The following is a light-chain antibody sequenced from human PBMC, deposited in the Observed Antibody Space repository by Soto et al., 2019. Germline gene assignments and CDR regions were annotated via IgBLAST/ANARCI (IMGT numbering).Light chain of an antibody. CDR3: ASWDDSLNGVV. V-gene: IGLV1-44*01. J-gene: IGLJ2*01. CDR1: SSNIGVNT. Sequence: QSVATQPPSVSGTPGQGVTISCSGSSSNIGVNTVNWYQQLPGTAPKLLIYSNNLRPSGVPDRFSGSKSGTSASLAISGLQSEDEADYHCASWDDSLNGVVFGGGTKLTVL. CDR2: SNN.